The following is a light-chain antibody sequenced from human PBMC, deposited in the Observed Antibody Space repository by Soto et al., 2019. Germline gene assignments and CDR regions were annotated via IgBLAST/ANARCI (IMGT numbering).Light chain of an antibody. CDR3: LQDYSFPFT. CDR1: QAIRND. V-gene: IGKV1-6*01. J-gene: IGKJ3*01. Sequence: AIQMTQSPSSLSASVGDRVTITCRASQAIRNDLAWYQQKPGKAPKLLIFAASTLYTGVPSRFSGSGSGTDFTLTISSLQPEDFATYYCLQDYSFPFTFGPGTKVDIK. CDR2: AAS.